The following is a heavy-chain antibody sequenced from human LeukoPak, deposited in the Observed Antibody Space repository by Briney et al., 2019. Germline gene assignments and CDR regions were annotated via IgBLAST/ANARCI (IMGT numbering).Heavy chain of an antibody. CDR1: GGSISSSSYY. CDR3: ARGYDILTGYYLI. Sequence: SETLSLTCTVSGGSISSSSYYWGWFRQPPGKGLEWIGSIYYSGSTYYNPSLKSRVTISVDTSKNQFSLKLSSVTAADTAVYYCARGYDILTGYYLIWGQGTLVTVSS. D-gene: IGHD3-9*01. V-gene: IGHV4-39*07. J-gene: IGHJ4*02. CDR2: IYYSGST.